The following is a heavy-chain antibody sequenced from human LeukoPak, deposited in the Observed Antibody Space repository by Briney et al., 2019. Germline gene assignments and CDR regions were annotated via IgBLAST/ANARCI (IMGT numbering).Heavy chain of an antibody. V-gene: IGHV4-59*01. CDR2: IYYSGST. CDR1: GGSISSYY. Sequence: PSETLSLTCTVSGGSISSYYWSWIRQPPGKGLEWIGYIYYSGSTNYNPSLKSRVTISVDTSKNQFALKVTSVTAADTAVYYCARDEYGDFQGFDYWGQGARVTVSS. D-gene: IGHD4-17*01. CDR3: ARDEYGDFQGFDY. J-gene: IGHJ4*02.